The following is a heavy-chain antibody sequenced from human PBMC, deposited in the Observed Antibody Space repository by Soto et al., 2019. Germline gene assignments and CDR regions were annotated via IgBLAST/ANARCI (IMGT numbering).Heavy chain of an antibody. CDR1: GGSISSYY. J-gene: IGHJ6*03. D-gene: IGHD2-21*01. V-gene: IGHV4-59*01. CDR3: ARALTVEDYCGGDCYYYMDV. CDR2: IYYSGST. Sequence: SETLSLTCTVSGGSISSYYWSWIRQPPGKGLEWIGYIYYSGSTNYNPSLKSRVTISVDTSKNQFSLKLSSVTAADTAVYYCARALTVEDYCGGDCYYYMDVWGKGTTVTVSS.